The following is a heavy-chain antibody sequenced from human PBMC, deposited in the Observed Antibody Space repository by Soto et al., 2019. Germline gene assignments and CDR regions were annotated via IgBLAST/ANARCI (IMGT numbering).Heavy chain of an antibody. Sequence: SETLSLTCTVSGGSVSSGSYSWTWIRQSPGKGLEWIGQINDGGSANYNPSLKSRVTISVDTSNNEFFLELSSVTAADTAVYYCARGLFSETHYSGGWYFFDYWGQGTLVTVSS. J-gene: IGHJ4*02. V-gene: IGHV4-39*07. CDR2: INDGGSA. CDR3: ARGLFSETHYSGGWYFFDY. CDR1: GGSVSSGSYS. D-gene: IGHD1-26*01.